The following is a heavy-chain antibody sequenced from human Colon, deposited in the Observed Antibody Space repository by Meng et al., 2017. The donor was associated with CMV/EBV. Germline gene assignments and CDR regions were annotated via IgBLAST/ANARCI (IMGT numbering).Heavy chain of an antibody. V-gene: IGHV3-30*02. Sequence: GESLKISCAASGFTFSSYGMHWVRQAPGKGLEWVAFIRYDGSNKYYADSVKGRFTISRDNSKNTLYLQMNSLRAEDTAVYYCLVSPLGGMDVWGQGTTVTVSS. D-gene: IGHD3-10*01. CDR1: GFTFSSYG. CDR3: LVSPLGGMDV. J-gene: IGHJ6*02. CDR2: IRYDGSNK.